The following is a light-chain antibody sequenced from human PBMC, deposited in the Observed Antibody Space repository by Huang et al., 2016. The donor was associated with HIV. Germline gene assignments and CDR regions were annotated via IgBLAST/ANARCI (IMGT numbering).Light chain of an antibody. CDR3: QQYNNWPPIT. J-gene: IGKJ5*01. CDR2: GAS. V-gene: IGKV3-15*01. CDR1: QSVSSN. Sequence: EIVMTQSPVTLSVSPGERATLSCRASQSVSSNLAWYQQKPGQAPRLLIDGASTRATGGPARFSGSGSGTEFTLTISSLQSEDFALYYCQQYNNWPPITFGQGTRLEMK.